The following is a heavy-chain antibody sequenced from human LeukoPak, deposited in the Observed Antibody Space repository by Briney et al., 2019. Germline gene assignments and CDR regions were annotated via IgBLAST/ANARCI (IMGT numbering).Heavy chain of an antibody. Sequence: SETLSLTCSVSGDYINSHYWTWIRQSSGRGLEWLGYIHFGGSTKYNPSLKSRVTISVDTSKNQFSLKLSSVTAADTAVYYCARTRYYYDSSGLRGVYYFDYWGQGTLVTVSS. CDR2: IHFGGST. CDR1: GDYINSHY. CDR3: ARTRYYYDSSGLRGVYYFDY. V-gene: IGHV4-59*11. D-gene: IGHD3-22*01. J-gene: IGHJ4*02.